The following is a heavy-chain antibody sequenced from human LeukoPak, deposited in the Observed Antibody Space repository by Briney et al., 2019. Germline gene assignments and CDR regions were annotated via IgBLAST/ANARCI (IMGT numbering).Heavy chain of an antibody. CDR3: ATDWGYHYASGSSYLAY. V-gene: IGHV3-23*01. CDR2: IGGSTGNT. CDR1: GFTFNNYA. J-gene: IGHJ4*02. D-gene: IGHD3-10*01. Sequence: GGSLRLSCAASGFTFNNYAMTWVRQAPGKGLEWVSVIGGSTGNTYYADSVKGRFIISRDNAKNTVYLQMNSLRAEDTAVYYCATDWGYHYASGSSYLAYWGQGALVTVSS.